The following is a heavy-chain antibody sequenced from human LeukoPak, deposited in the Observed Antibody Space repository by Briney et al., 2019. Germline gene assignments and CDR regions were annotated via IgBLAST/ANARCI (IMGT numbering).Heavy chain of an antibody. V-gene: IGHV4-34*01. Sequence: SETLSLTCAVYGGSFSGYYWSWIRHPPGKGLEWIGEINHSGSTNYNPSLKSRVTISVDTSKNQFSLKLSSVTAADTAVYYCASRAVTMVRGVIILDWFDPWGQGTLVTVSS. CDR1: GGSFSGYY. D-gene: IGHD3-10*01. J-gene: IGHJ5*02. CDR2: INHSGST. CDR3: ASRAVTMVRGVIILDWFDP.